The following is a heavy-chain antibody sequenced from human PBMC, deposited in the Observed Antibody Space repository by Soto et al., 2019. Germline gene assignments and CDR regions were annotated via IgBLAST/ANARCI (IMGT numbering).Heavy chain of an antibody. V-gene: IGHV3-30*04. Sequence: QVQLVESGGGVVQPGKSLRLSCAASGFSFSRFAMHWVRQAPGKGLEWVAVISYDGKRKNYAESVKGRFSISRDTSNNTLDLQMNNLKVEDSAVYYCARDIRSSSRGWSSWGQGTLVSVSS. CDR2: ISYDGKRK. CDR3: ARDIRSSSRGWSS. J-gene: IGHJ4*02. CDR1: GFSFSRFA. D-gene: IGHD3-22*01.